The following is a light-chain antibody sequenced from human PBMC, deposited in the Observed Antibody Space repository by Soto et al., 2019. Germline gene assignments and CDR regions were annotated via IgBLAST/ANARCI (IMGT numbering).Light chain of an antibody. CDR1: QSVSID. V-gene: IGKV3-15*01. J-gene: IGKJ2*01. Sequence: EIVMTQSPDTLSVSPGERATLSCRASQSVSIDLAWYQQTPGQAPRLLIYGASTRATGVPPTFSGSASGTEFTLTISSLQSEDFTVYYCQQRSNWPPYTFGQGTKLEIK. CDR3: QQRSNWPPYT. CDR2: GAS.